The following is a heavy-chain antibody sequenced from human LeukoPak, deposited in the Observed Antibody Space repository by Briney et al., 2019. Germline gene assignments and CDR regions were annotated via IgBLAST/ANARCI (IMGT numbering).Heavy chain of an antibody. CDR3: ARRYGGATD. CDR2: INHSGGT. Sequence: SETLCVTCAVSGGSFSGYNWSWVRQPPGKGLEWVGEINHSGGTDYTPSPKSRGTISVETTKNQFSLMLSCVTGAATAVYYCARRYGGATDWGQGTLVTVSS. V-gene: IGHV4-34*01. D-gene: IGHD1-26*01. J-gene: IGHJ4*02. CDR1: GGSFSGYN.